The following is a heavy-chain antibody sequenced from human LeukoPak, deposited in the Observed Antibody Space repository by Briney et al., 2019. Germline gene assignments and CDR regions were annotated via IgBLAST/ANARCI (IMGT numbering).Heavy chain of an antibody. Sequence: ASVKVSCKASGYTFTSYAMHWVRQAPGQRFEWMGWINAGNGNTKYSQKFQGRVTITRDTSASTAYMELSSLRSEDTAVYYCARDRGTTVTTFGMDVWGQGTTVTVSS. D-gene: IGHD4-17*01. CDR2: INAGNGNT. CDR1: GYTFTSYA. J-gene: IGHJ6*02. CDR3: ARDRGTTVTTFGMDV. V-gene: IGHV1-3*01.